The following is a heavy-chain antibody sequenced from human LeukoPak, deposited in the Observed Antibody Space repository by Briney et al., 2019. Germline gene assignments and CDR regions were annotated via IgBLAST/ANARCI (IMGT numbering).Heavy chain of an antibody. CDR1: GYTFTSYG. Sequence: ASVKVSCKASGYTFTSYGISWVRQAPGQGLEWMGWISAYNGNTNYAQKLQGRVTMTTDTSTSTAYMELRSLRSDDTAVYCCAREGCILEWLLLNYGMDVWGQGTTVTVSS. CDR2: ISAYNGNT. V-gene: IGHV1-18*01. J-gene: IGHJ6*02. D-gene: IGHD3-3*01. CDR3: AREGCILEWLLLNYGMDV.